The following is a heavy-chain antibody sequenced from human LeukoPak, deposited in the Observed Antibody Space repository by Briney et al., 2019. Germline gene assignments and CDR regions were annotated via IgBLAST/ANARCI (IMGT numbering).Heavy chain of an antibody. V-gene: IGHV3-53*01. CDR1: GFTFSLYY. CDR2: IYSGDNP. CDR3: ARDGADNSGYYFGSL. D-gene: IGHD3-22*01. Sequence: PGGSLRLSCAASGFTFSLYYMGWVRQAPGKGLEWVSVIYSGDNPEYADSAKSRFTISSDNSQNTLYLQMNSLRVEDTAVYYCARDGADNSGYYFGSLWGQGTVVTVSS. J-gene: IGHJ3*01.